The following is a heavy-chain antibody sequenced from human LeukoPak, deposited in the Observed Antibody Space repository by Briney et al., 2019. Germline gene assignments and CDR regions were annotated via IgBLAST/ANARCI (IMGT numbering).Heavy chain of an antibody. CDR1: GGTFSSCA. V-gene: IGHV1-69*13. D-gene: IGHD1-1*01. CDR2: IIPIFGTA. CDR3: ASDPTTRQTSKGYYYYGMDV. J-gene: IGHJ6*02. Sequence: EASVKVSCKASGGTFSSCAISWVRQASGQGLEWMGGIIPIFGTANYAQKFQGRVTITADESTSTAYMELSSLRSEDTAVYYCASDPTTRQTSKGYYYYGMDVWGQGTTVTVSS.